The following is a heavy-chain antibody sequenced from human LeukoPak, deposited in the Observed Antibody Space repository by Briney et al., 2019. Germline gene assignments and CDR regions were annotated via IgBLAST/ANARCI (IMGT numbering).Heavy chain of an antibody. CDR1: GFTFSSYA. Sequence: PGGSLRLSCAASGFTFSSYAMHWVRQAPGKGLEYVSAISSNGGSTYYANSVKGRFTISRDNSKNTLYLQMRSLRAEDMAVYYCARAFYDSSGLDYWGQGTLVTVSS. CDR2: ISSNGGST. D-gene: IGHD3-22*01. J-gene: IGHJ4*02. CDR3: ARAFYDSSGLDY. V-gene: IGHV3-64*01.